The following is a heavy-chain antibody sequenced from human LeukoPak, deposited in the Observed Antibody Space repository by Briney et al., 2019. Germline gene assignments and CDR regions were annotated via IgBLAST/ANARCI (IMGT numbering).Heavy chain of an antibody. Sequence: PSETLSLTCTVSGGSISSYYWSWIRQPAGKGLEWIGRIYTSGSTNYNPSLKSRVTISVDTSKNQFSLKLSSVTAADTAVYYCARESYSSSSQTLNYWGQGTLVTVSS. J-gene: IGHJ4*02. D-gene: IGHD6-6*01. CDR2: IYTSGST. V-gene: IGHV4-4*07. CDR3: ARESYSSSSQTLNY. CDR1: GGSISSYY.